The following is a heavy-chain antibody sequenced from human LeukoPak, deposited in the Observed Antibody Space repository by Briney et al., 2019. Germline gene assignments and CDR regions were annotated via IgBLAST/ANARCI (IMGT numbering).Heavy chain of an antibody. J-gene: IGHJ4*02. CDR1: GFTVSSNY. CDR2: IYSGGST. Sequence: GGSLRLSCAASGFTVSSNYMSWVRQAPRKGLEWVSVIYSGGSTYYADSVKGRFTISRDNSKNTLYLQMNSMRAEDTAVYYCASAAMGAVDYWGQGTLVTVSS. V-gene: IGHV3-53*01. CDR3: ASAAMGAVDY. D-gene: IGHD2-2*01.